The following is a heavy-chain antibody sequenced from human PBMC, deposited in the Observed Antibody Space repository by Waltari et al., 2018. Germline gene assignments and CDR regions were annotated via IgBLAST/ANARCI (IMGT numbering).Heavy chain of an antibody. Sequence: EVQLVESGGGLAQPGGSLRLSCVASGFTFSSYWMHWVRQAPGKGLVRCSPINSDGGTTKYADSVKGRFTISRDNAKNTLYLQMNSLRAEDTAVYYCAKGGGWLQDYWGQGTLVTVSS. V-gene: IGHV3-74*03. CDR1: GFTFSSYW. J-gene: IGHJ4*02. D-gene: IGHD5-12*01. CDR3: AKGGGWLQDY. CDR2: INSDGGTT.